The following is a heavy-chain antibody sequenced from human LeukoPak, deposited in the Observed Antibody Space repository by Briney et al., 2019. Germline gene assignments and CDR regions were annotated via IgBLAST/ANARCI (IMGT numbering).Heavy chain of an antibody. CDR1: GFTFSSYE. V-gene: IGHV3-48*03. D-gene: IGHD3-22*01. CDR2: ISSSGSTI. J-gene: IGHJ6*04. CDR3: AQLGITMIRGV. Sequence: GGSLRLSCAASGFTFSSYEMNWVRQAPGKGLEWVSYISSSGSTIYYADSVKVRFTISRDNAKNSLYLQMNSLRAEDTAVYYCAQLGITMIRGVWGKGTTVTISS.